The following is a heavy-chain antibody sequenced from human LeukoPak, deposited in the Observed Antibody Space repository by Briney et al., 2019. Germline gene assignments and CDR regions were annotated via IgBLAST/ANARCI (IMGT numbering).Heavy chain of an antibody. D-gene: IGHD1-1*01. J-gene: IGHJ4*02. V-gene: IGHV3-30*02. Sequence: PGGSLRLSCAASGFNLSSYAMHWVRQAPGKGLEWVAFTQHDGDDKYYADSVKGRFTISRDNSKNTLYLQMNSLRAEDTAIYYRAKVLPGPFHYWGQGTLVTVSS. CDR1: GFNLSSYA. CDR2: TQHDGDDK. CDR3: AKVLPGPFHY.